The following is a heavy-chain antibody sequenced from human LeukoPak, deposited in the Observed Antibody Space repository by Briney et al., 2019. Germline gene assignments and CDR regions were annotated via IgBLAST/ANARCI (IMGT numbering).Heavy chain of an antibody. CDR2: IKPEGKEK. J-gene: IGHJ4*02. CDR1: GFTFSSYS. CDR3: ARDGIDY. V-gene: IGHV3-7*04. Sequence: PGGSLRLSCAASGFTFSSYSMNWVRQAPGKGLEWVANIKPEGKEKFYVDSVKGRFTTSRDNANNSVFLQMNSLTAEDTAVYYCARDGIDYWGQGTLVTVSS. D-gene: IGHD1-26*01.